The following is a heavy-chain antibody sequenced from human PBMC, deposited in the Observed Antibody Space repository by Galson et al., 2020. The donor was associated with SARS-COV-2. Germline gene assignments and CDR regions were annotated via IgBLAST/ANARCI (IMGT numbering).Heavy chain of an antibody. CDR2: IHSDGTST. Sequence: GESLKISCAASGCTFSSYWRHWVRQAPGKGLVWVGRIHSDGTSTSYAHSMKGRFTISRDNTKNPLFLQMSSLRAEDTAMYYCAKEYYYDSSGPLDAFDIWGQGTMVTVSS. V-gene: IGHV3-74*01. CDR3: AKEYYYDSSGPLDAFDI. J-gene: IGHJ3*02. CDR1: GCTFSSYW. D-gene: IGHD3-22*01.